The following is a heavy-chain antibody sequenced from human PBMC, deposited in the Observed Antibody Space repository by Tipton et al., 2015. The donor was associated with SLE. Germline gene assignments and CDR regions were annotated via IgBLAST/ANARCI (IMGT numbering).Heavy chain of an antibody. CDR2: INHSEST. J-gene: IGHJ6*02. CDR1: GGSFSDYY. V-gene: IGHV4-34*01. D-gene: IGHD2-2*01. CDR3: AGDKGTLVAGLYYYYGMDV. Sequence: GLVKPSETLSLTCAVYGGSFSDYYWSWIRQPPGKGLEWIGEINHSESTNYKPSLKSRVTISVDTSKNQFSLKLSSVTAADTAVYYCAGDKGTLVAGLYYYYGMDVWGQGTTVTVSS.